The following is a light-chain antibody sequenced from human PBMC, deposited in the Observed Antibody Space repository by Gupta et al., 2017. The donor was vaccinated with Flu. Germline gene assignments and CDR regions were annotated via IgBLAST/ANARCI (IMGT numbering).Light chain of an antibody. V-gene: IGLV3-21*02. Sequence: GNNIATKMVHWYQQKPGQAPVLVVYDDSHRPSGIPERFSGSNSGNTATLTISRVEVGDEADYYCQVWDSSDNLWEFGGGTKLTVL. CDR1: NIATKM. J-gene: IGLJ3*02. CDR2: DDS. CDR3: QVWDSSDNLWE.